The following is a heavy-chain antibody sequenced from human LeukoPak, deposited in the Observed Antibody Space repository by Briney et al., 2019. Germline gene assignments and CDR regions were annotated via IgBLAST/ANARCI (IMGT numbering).Heavy chain of an antibody. CDR3: AKGVQKYSGSYFDY. V-gene: IGHV3-30*02. CDR2: IRYDGSNE. CDR1: GFTFSSYG. Sequence: GGSLRLSCAASGFTFSSYGMHWVRQAPGKGLEWVTFIRYDGSNEYYADSVKGRFTISRDNSKNTLYLQMNSLRAEDTAVYYCAKGVQKYSGSYFDYWGQGTLVTVSS. J-gene: IGHJ4*02. D-gene: IGHD1-26*01.